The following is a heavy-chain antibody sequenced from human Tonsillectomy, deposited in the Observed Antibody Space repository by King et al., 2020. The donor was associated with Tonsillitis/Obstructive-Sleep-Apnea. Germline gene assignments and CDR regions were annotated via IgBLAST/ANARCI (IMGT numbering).Heavy chain of an antibody. J-gene: IGHJ1*01. D-gene: IGHD3-3*01. CDR2: INQSGST. CDR1: GGSFSGYY. CDR3: ARGEDIGVLFGVVPPLEL. V-gene: IGHV4-34*01. Sequence: VQLQQWGAGLLKPSETLSLTCAVYGGSFSGYYGSWIRQPPGKGLEWIGEINQSGSTNYNPSLKSRVTISVDTSRNQFSLKLSSVTAADTAMYYCARGEDIGVLFGVVPPLELWGQGTLVTVYS.